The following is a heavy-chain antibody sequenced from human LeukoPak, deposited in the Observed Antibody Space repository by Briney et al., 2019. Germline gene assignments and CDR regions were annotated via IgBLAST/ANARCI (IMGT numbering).Heavy chain of an antibody. CDR2: ISGSGGST. J-gene: IGHJ3*02. V-gene: IGHV3-23*01. D-gene: IGHD2-15*01. CDR3: AKAAGGYCSGGSCYGDAFDI. CDR1: GFTFSSYA. Sequence: GGSLRLSCAASGFTFSSYAMSWVRQAPGKGLEWVSAISGSGGSTYYADSVKGRFTISRDNSKNTLYLQMNSLRAEDTAVYYRAKAAGGYCSGGSCYGDAFDIWGQGTMVTVSS.